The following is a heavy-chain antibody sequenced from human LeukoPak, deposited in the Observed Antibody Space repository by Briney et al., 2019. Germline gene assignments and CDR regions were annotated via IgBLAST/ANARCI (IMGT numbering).Heavy chain of an antibody. V-gene: IGHV4-34*01. D-gene: IGHD5-18*01. Sequence: SDTLSLTCAVYGEFFSGYYWSWIRKPPGKGLEGIGEINHSGSTNYNPSLKSRVTISVDTSKNQFSLKLSSVTAADTAVYYCARAVDTALILRYYFDYWGQGTLVTVSS. CDR3: ARAVDTALILRYYFDY. J-gene: IGHJ4*02. CDR1: GEFFSGYY. CDR2: INHSGST.